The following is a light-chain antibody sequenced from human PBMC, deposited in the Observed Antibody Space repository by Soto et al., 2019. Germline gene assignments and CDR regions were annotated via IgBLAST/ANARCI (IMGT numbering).Light chain of an antibody. Sequence: EIVLTQSPGTLSLSPGERATLSCRASQSVSSSYLAWYQQKPGQAPRLLIYGASSRATGIPDRFSGSGSGTDFTLTISRLEAEDFAVYYCQQYGSSPRLTFGGGTKVEIK. CDR3: QQYGSSPRLT. CDR1: QSVSSSY. V-gene: IGKV3-20*01. J-gene: IGKJ4*01. CDR2: GAS.